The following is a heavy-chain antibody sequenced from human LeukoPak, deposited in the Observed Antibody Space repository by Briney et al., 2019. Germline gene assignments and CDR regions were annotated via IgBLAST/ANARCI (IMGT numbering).Heavy chain of an antibody. J-gene: IGHJ4*02. CDR2: ISNSGDST. D-gene: IGHD6-13*01. CDR1: GFTFSTYA. V-gene: IGHV3-23*01. Sequence: GGSLRLSCAASGFTFSTYAMNWVRQAPGKGLEWASAISNSGDSTYYADSVKGRFTISRDNSKNTLYLQMNSLRAEDTAVYYCAKDSSSSWQFDYWGQGTLVTVSS. CDR3: AKDSSSSWQFDY.